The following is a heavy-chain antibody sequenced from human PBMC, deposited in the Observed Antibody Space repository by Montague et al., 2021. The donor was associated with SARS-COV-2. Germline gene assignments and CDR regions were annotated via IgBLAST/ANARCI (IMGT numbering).Heavy chain of an antibody. CDR2: IYYSGST. CDR1: GGSINTYY. D-gene: IGHD2-15*01. Sequence: SETLSLTCTVSGGSINTYYWSWIRQPPGKGLEWIGYIYYSGSTNYNPSLKSRVTISVDTSKNQFSLKLSSVTAADTAVYYCVVVPLGPRGRGFDYWGQGTLVTVSS. J-gene: IGHJ4*02. V-gene: IGHV4-59*12. CDR3: VVVPLGPRGRGFDY.